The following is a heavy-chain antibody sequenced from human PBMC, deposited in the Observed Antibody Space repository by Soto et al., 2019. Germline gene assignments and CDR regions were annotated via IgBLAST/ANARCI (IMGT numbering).Heavy chain of an antibody. Sequence: EVQLVESGGGLVQPGGSLRLSCAASGFTFSSYAMHWVRQAPGKGLEYVSVINNNGGSTYYANYVKGRFTISRYNSKNTLYFQMGSLITEDMAMYYVARCLFVDWGGQGTRVTVSS. D-gene: IGHD3-10*02. J-gene: IGHJ4*02. CDR3: ARCLFVDW. CDR2: INNNGGST. CDR1: GFTFSSYA. V-gene: IGHV3-64*01.